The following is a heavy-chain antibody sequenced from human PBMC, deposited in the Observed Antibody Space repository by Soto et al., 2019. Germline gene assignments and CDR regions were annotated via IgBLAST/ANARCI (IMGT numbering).Heavy chain of an antibody. V-gene: IGHV1-69*13. J-gene: IGHJ6*02. D-gene: IGHD4-4*01. CDR1: GGTFSSYA. CDR2: IIPIFGTA. Sequence: VASVKVSCKASGGTFSSYAISWVRQAPGQGLEWMGGIIPIFGTANYAQKFQGRVTITADESTSTAYMELSSLRSEDTAVYYCAREDSYSNYDGYYYYGMDVWGQGTTVTAP. CDR3: AREDSYSNYDGYYYYGMDV.